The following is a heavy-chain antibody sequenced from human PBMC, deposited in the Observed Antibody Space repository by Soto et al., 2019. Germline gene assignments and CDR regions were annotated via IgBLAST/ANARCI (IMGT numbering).Heavy chain of an antibody. Sequence: ASVNVSCKASGYTFSNYEINWVRQASGQGLEWMGRMNPNDGNTGYAQNFQGRVSMTRNTSINTAYMELSSLRSDDTAVYYCARGPRESGECLLFDYWGQGALVTVSS. CDR2: MNPNDGNT. J-gene: IGHJ4*02. CDR1: GYTFSNYE. D-gene: IGHD3-3*01. CDR3: ARGPRESGECLLFDY. V-gene: IGHV1-8*01.